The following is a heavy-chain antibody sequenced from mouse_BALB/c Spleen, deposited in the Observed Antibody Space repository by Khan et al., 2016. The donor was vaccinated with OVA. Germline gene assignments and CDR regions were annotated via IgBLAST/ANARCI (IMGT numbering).Heavy chain of an antibody. D-gene: IGHD2-10*01. Sequence: QVQLKESGPGLAAPSQSLSITCTISGFSLTNYGVHWIRQPPGKGLEWLVVIWSDGSTTYNSALQSRLTITKDNSQCQVFLKMNGLQTDDTAIYFCARQPYYHYNIMDYWGQGTSVTVSS. V-gene: IGHV2-6-1*01. J-gene: IGHJ4*01. CDR2: IWSDGST. CDR3: ARQPYYHYNIMDY. CDR1: GFSLTNYG.